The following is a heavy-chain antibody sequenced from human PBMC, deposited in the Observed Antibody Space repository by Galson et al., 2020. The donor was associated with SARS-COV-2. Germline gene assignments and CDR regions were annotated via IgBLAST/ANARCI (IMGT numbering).Heavy chain of an antibody. V-gene: IGHV1-24*01. J-gene: IGHJ5*02. CDR1: GYTITELS. CDR2: FDPEDGET. CDR3: ATTGGAYEYVWGSYRTPTYNWFDP. D-gene: IGHD3-16*02. Sequence: ASVKVSCKVSGYTITELSMHWVRQAPGKGLEWMGGFDPEDGETIYAQKFQGRVTMTEDTSTDTAYMELSSLRSEDTAVYYCATTGGAYEYVWGSYRTPTYNWFDPWGQGTLVTVSS.